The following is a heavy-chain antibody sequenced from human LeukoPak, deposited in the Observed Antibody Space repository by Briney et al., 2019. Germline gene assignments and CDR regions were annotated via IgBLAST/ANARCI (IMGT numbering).Heavy chain of an antibody. V-gene: IGHV1-46*01. D-gene: IGHD3-9*01. CDR2: INPSGGST. Sequence: ASVKVSCKASGYTFTSYYMHWVRQAPGQGLEWMGIINPSGGSTSYAQKFQGRVTMARDTSTSTVYMELSSLRSEDTAVYYCARELTEYDAFDIWGQGTMVTVSS. CDR1: GYTFTSYY. CDR3: ARELTEYDAFDI. J-gene: IGHJ3*02.